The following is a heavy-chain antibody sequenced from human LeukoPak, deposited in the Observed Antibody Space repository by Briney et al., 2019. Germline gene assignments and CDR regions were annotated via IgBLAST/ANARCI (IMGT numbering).Heavy chain of an antibody. CDR3: AKGGSIAAASDFDY. D-gene: IGHD6-13*01. CDR2: ISWNSGSI. Sequence: PGRSLRLSCAASGFTFDDYAMHWVRQSPGKDLEWVAGISWNSGSIGYADSVKGRFTISRDNAKNSLYLQMNSLRAEDMALYYCAKGGSIAAASDFDYWGQGTLVTVFS. J-gene: IGHJ4*02. CDR1: GFTFDDYA. V-gene: IGHV3-9*03.